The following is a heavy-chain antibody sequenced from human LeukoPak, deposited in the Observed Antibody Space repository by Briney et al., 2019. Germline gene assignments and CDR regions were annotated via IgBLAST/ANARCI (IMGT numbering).Heavy chain of an antibody. CDR3: ARVSGPGTNEYYHL. V-gene: IGHV3-74*01. D-gene: IGHD3-10*01. Sequence: GGSLRCSGAAYGITLSGVWMHWVRQAPGKGLVWVSHINDDGRLRRYANSVKGRFTISRAKAKNTLFLQMHSLRAEDTDVYYCARVSGPGTNEYYHLWGRGTRVTVSS. CDR1: GITLSGVW. J-gene: IGHJ1*01. CDR2: INDDGRLR.